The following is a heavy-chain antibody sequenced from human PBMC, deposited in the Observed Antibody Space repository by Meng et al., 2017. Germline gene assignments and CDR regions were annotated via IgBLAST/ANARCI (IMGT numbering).Heavy chain of an antibody. CDR1: GFTFSGYG. V-gene: IGHV3-74*01. D-gene: IGHD6-19*01. J-gene: IGHJ4*02. CDR3: ARDSSSGWYHNY. Sequence: VQRLESGWGLVQPGGSLRLAWAASGFTFSGYGMHWVRQAPGKGLVWVSRINSDGRSTSYADSVKGRFSISRDNSKNTLYLQMNSLRAEDTAVYFCARDSSSGWYHNYWGQGTLVTVSS. CDR2: INSDGRST.